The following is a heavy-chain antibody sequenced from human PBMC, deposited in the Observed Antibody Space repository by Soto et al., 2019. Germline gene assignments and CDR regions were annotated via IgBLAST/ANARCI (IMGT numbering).Heavy chain of an antibody. CDR3: ARAPREWGFDY. V-gene: IGHV1-8*01. CDR2: MNPNSGNT. CDR1: GYTFTSYD. Sequence: QVQLVQSGAEVKKPGASMKVSCKASGYTFTSYDINWVRQAPGQGPEWMGWMNPNSGNTGYAKKFQGRVTMTRSTSISTAYMELSSLRSDDTAVYYCARAPREWGFDYWGPGTLVTVSS. D-gene: IGHD3-3*01. J-gene: IGHJ4*02.